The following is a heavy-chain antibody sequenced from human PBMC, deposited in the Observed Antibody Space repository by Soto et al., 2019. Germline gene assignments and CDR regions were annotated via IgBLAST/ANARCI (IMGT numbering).Heavy chain of an antibody. V-gene: IGHV1-69*12. CDR2: IIPVFGTA. J-gene: IGHJ6*02. CDR1: GGTFNSYA. D-gene: IGHD4-4*01. CDR3: ARHSNFNYFYGLDV. Sequence: QVQVVQSGAEVKKPGSSVKVSCKASGGTFNSYAISWVRQAPGQGLEWVGGIIPVFGTANYAQKFQGRVTITADEPTSTAYMELRSLRSEDTAVYYCARHSNFNYFYGLDVWGQRTTVTVSS.